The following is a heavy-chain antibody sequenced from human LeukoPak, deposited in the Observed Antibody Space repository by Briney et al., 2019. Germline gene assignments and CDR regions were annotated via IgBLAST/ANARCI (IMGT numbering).Heavy chain of an antibody. CDR3: ARVPINCSSTSCYLWCAFDI. Sequence: ASVKVSCKASGYTFTGYYMHWVRQAPGQGLEWMGWINPNSGGTNYAQKFQGRVTMTRDTSISTAYMELSRLRSDDTAVYYCARVPINCSSTSCYLWCAFDIWGQGTMVTVSS. D-gene: IGHD2-2*01. V-gene: IGHV1-2*02. J-gene: IGHJ3*02. CDR2: INPNSGGT. CDR1: GYTFTGYY.